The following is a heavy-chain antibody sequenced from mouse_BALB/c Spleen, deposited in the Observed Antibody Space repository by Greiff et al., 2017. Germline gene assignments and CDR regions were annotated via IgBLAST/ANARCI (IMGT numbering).Heavy chain of an antibody. Sequence: VKLMESGPGLVAPSQSLSITCTVSGFSLTSYDISWIRQPPGKGLEWLGVIWTGGGTNYNSAFMSRLSISKDNSKSQVFLKMNSLQTDDTAIYYCVRDNRNWGQGTTLTVSS. D-gene: IGHD2-14*01. CDR2: IWTGGGT. CDR1: GFSLTSYD. J-gene: IGHJ2*01. V-gene: IGHV2-9-2*01. CDR3: VRDNRN.